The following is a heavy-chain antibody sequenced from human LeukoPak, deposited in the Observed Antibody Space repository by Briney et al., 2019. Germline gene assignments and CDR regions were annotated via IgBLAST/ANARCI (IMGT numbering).Heavy chain of an antibody. V-gene: IGHV1-18*04. Sequence: EASVKVYCKASGYTFTSYGISWVRQAPGQGLEWMGWISAYNGNTNYAQKLQGRVTMTTDTSTSTAYMELRSLRSDDTAVYYCARGLFLTGYYCFAYWAREPWSPSPQ. CDR3: ARGLFLTGYYCFAY. CDR1: GYTFTSYG. J-gene: IGHJ4*02. D-gene: IGHD3-9*01. CDR2: ISAYNGNT.